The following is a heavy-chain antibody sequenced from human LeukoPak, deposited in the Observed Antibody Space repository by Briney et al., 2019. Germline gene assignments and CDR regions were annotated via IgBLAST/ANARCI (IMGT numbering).Heavy chain of an antibody. CDR2: INSDGGST. CDR1: GFTFSSYW. Sequence: AGGSLRLSCAASGFTFSSYWMHWVRQAPGKGLVWVSRINSDGGSTSYADSVKGRFTISRDNAKNTLYLQMNSLRAEDTAVYYCARDMLDHGIDYWGQGTLVTVSS. J-gene: IGHJ4*02. D-gene: IGHD3-10*02. V-gene: IGHV3-74*01. CDR3: ARDMLDHGIDY.